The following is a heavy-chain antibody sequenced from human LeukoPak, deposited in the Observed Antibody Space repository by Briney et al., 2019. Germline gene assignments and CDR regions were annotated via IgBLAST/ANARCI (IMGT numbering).Heavy chain of an antibody. V-gene: IGHV3-30*02. Sequence: GGSLRLSCAASGFTFSNYGMHWVRQAPGKGLEWVAVIWYDGSNKYYGDSVKGRFTISRDNSKNTLYLQMNSLRAEDTAVYYCAKDRPYYDSSGYYYAALYESWGQGTLVTVSS. CDR3: AKDRPYYDSSGYYYAALYES. J-gene: IGHJ5*02. D-gene: IGHD3-22*01. CDR2: IWYDGSNK. CDR1: GFTFSNYG.